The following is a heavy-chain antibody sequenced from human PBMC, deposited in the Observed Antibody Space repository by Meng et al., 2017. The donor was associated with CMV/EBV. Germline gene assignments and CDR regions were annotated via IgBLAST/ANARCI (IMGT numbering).Heavy chain of an antibody. CDR1: GGSISLVDYY. D-gene: IGHD2-2*01. J-gene: IGHJ4*02. CDR3: ARVGRTSCYDY. V-gene: IGHV4-30-4*08. CDR2: IYYSGST. Sequence: QVQLRGLGPVLAKPPQTLSLTCTVPGGSISLVDYYWSWIRQPPGKGLEWIGYIYYSGSTYYNPSLKRRVTISVDTSKNQFSLKLSSVTAADTAVYYCARVGRTSCYDYWGQGTLVTVSS.